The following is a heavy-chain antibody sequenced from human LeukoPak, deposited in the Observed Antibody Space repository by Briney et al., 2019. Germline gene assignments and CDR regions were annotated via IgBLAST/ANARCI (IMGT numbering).Heavy chain of an antibody. V-gene: IGHV3-23*01. CDR1: GFTFSSYA. D-gene: IGHD2-15*01. CDR3: AKDLILGAAASYYFDY. J-gene: IGHJ4*02. CDR2: ISGSGGST. Sequence: GGSLRLSCAASGFTFSSYAMSWVRQAPGKGLEGVSAISGSGGSTYYADSVKGRFTISRDNSKNTLYLQMNSLRAEDTAVYYCAKDLILGAAASYYFDYWGQGTLVTVSS.